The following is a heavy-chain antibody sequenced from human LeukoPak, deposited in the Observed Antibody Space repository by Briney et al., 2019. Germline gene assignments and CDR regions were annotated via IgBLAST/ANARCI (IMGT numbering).Heavy chain of an antibody. J-gene: IGHJ5*02. CDR1: GGSISSSIYY. V-gene: IGHV4-39*07. D-gene: IGHD1-26*01. CDR2: VFYNGAT. CDR3: ARGGIVGSRTNWFDP. Sequence: SETLSLTCIVSGGSISSSIYYWAWVRQPPGKGLEWIGTVFYNGATQYSPSLRSRVTISIDTSTNQFSLKLTSVTAADTAVYYCARGGIVGSRTNWFDPWGQGILVTVSS.